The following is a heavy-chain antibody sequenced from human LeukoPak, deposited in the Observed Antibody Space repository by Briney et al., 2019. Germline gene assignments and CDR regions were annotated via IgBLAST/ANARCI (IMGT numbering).Heavy chain of an antibody. D-gene: IGHD6-6*01. V-gene: IGHV1-69*04. CDR1: GGTFSSYT. Sequence: ASLKVSCKASGGTFSSYTISWVRQAPGQGLEWMGRIIPILGIANYAQKFQGRVTITADKSTSTAYMELSSLRSEDTAVYYCARDHVYSSSGPLDYWGQGTLVTVSS. CDR2: IIPILGIA. J-gene: IGHJ4*02. CDR3: ARDHVYSSSGPLDY.